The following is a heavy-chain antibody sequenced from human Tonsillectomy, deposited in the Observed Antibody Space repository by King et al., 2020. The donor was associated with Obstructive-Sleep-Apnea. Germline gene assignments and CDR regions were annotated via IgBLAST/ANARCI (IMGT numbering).Heavy chain of an antibody. V-gene: IGHV4-4*02. J-gene: IGHJ6*02. D-gene: IGHD6-19*01. CDR1: GGSISSTNW. CDR2: VYHSGNT. Sequence: QLQESGPGLVKPSGTLSLTCAVSGGSISSTNWWSWVRQPPGKGLEWMGEVYHSGNTKYNPSLKSRVTISVDKSKKQFSLNLSSVTAADTAVYYCARDIDGVSGLFRPYALDVWGQGTTVTVSS. CDR3: ARDIDGVSGLFRPYALDV.